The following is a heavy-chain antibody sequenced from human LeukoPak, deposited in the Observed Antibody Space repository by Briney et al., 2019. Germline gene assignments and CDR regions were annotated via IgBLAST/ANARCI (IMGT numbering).Heavy chain of an antibody. CDR2: ISGSGGST. D-gene: IGHD5-24*01. Sequence: GGSLRLSCAASGFTFSINWMHWVRQAPGKGLEWVSTISGSGGSTYYADSVKGRFTISRDNSKNTLYLQMNSLRAEDTAVYYCAPRAVQMTTTKGYWGQGTLVTVSS. CDR3: APRAVQMTTTKGY. V-gene: IGHV3-23*01. CDR1: GFTFSINW. J-gene: IGHJ4*02.